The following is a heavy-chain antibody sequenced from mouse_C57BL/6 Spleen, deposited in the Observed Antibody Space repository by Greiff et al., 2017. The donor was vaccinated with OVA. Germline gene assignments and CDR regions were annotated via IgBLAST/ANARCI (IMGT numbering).Heavy chain of an antibody. CDR3: ARASYYGSSYGAMDY. CDR2: ISAGGSYT. CDR1: GFTFSSYA. D-gene: IGHD1-1*01. J-gene: IGHJ4*01. Sequence: EVKLVESGGGLVKPGGSLKLSCAASGFTFSSYAMSWVRQTPEKRLEWVAPISAGGSYTYYPDNVKGRFTISRDNAKNNQYLQMSHLKSEDTAMYYCARASYYGSSYGAMDYWGQGTSVTVSS. V-gene: IGHV5-4*03.